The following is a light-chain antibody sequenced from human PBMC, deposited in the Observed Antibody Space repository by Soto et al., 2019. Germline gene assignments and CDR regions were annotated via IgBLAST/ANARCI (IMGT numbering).Light chain of an antibody. CDR2: DVS. Sequence: QSALTQPRSESGSPGQSVTISCTGTSSDVGIYNYVSWYQQHPGKAPKLMIYDVSERPSGVPDRFSGSKSGNTASLTISGLQAEDEADYYCCSYAGSYTLVFGGGTKLTVL. V-gene: IGLV2-11*01. J-gene: IGLJ2*01. CDR1: SSDVGIYNY. CDR3: CSYAGSYTLV.